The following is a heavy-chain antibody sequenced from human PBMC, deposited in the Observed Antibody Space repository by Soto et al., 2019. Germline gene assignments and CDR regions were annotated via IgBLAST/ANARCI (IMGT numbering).Heavy chain of an antibody. CDR2: IYYSGST. Sequence: SETLSLTCTVSGGSISSGGYYWSWIRQHPGKGLEWIGYIYYSGSTYYNPSLKSRVTISVDTSKNQFSLKLSSVTAADTAVYYCARVLVDVGAFGIWGQGTMVTVSS. V-gene: IGHV4-31*03. CDR1: GGSISSGGYY. D-gene: IGHD3-9*01. J-gene: IGHJ3*02. CDR3: ARVLVDVGAFGI.